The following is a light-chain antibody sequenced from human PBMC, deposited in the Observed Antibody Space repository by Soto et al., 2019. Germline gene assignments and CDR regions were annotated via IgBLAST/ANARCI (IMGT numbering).Light chain of an antibody. CDR3: QQLNSYPRT. CDR1: RAISGY. CDR2: AAS. J-gene: IGKJ1*01. Sequence: DIQLTQSPSFLSASVGDRFTFTSRASRAISGYLAWYQQKPGKAPKLLIYAASTLQSGVPSRFSGSGSGTEFTLTISSLQPEDFATYYCQQLNSYPRTFGQGTKVEIK. V-gene: IGKV1-9*01.